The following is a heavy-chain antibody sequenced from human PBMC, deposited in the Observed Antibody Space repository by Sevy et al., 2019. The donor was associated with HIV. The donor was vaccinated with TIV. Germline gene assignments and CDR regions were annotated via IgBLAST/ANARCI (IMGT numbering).Heavy chain of an antibody. CDR1: GFNVNDNY. V-gene: IGHV3-53*01. Sequence: GGSLRLSCAASGFNVNDNYMTWVRQAPGKGLEWVSIIHADGSSYYADSVKGRFTISRYDSKKIVNLQMNSLRADDTAVYYCARDRRFCGNECYLYYYYGMDVWGQGTAVTVSS. J-gene: IGHJ6*02. CDR2: IHADGSS. CDR3: ARDRRFCGNECYLYYYYGMDV. D-gene: IGHD3-16*02.